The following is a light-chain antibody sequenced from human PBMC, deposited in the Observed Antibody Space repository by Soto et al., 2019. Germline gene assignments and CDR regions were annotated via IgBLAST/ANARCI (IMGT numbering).Light chain of an antibody. CDR1: QSISSW. Sequence: DIQMTQSPSTLSASVGDRVTITCRASQSISSWLAWYQQKPGKAPKLLIYKAPSLESGVPSRFSGSGSGTEFTLTISSLQPDDFATYYCQQYGTFGQGTKLEIK. CDR2: KAP. V-gene: IGKV1-5*03. CDR3: QQYGT. J-gene: IGKJ2*02.